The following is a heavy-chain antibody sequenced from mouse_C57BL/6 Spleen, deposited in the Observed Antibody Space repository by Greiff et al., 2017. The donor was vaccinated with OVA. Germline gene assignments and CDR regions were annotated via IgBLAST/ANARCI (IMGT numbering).Heavy chain of an antibody. D-gene: IGHD3-2*02. J-gene: IGHJ4*01. CDR3: ARREHSSGYAMDY. Sequence: QVQLQQPGAELVMPGASVKLSCKASGYTFTSYWMHWVKQRPGQGLEWIGEIDPSDSYTTSNQKFKGKSTLTVDKSSSTAYMQLSSLTSEDSAVYYWARREHSSGYAMDYWGQGTSVTVSS. CDR2: IDPSDSYT. CDR1: GYTFTSYW. V-gene: IGHV1-69*01.